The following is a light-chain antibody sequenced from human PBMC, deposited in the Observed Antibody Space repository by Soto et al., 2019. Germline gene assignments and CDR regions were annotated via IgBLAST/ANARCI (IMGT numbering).Light chain of an antibody. J-gene: IGKJ2*01. CDR2: AAS. CDR3: QHLNDYRYT. Sequence: DIKLTQSPSFLSASVGDRVTITCRASQAISSSLAWYQHNPGKAPKLLIYAASTLQNGVPSSFSGSGSGTEFTLTISSLQPEDFATYYCQHLNDYRYTFGQRTKVEIK. CDR1: QAISSS. V-gene: IGKV1-9*01.